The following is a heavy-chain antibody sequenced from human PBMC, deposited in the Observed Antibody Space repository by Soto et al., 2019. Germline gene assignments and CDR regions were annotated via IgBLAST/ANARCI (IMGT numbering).Heavy chain of an antibody. J-gene: IGHJ4*02. V-gene: IGHV4-4*02. CDR3: ARVRTTVIFDY. CDR2: IYHSGSN. Sequence: XTLALRCAVSGGSLSSSNWWSWVRQPPGKGLEWIGEIYHSGSNNYNQSLKSRVTISVEKSKNQFSLKMSSVTAADTAVYYCARVRTTVIFDYWGQGTLGTVS. CDR1: GGSLSSSNW. D-gene: IGHD4-17*01.